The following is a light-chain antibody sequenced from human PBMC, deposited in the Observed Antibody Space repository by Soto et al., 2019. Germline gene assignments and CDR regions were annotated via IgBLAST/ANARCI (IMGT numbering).Light chain of an antibody. CDR1: ETVTSDF. V-gene: IGKV3-20*01. CDR2: DSF. J-gene: IGKJ2*01. CDR3: QQYGGSPPYT. Sequence: IVLTQSPGTLSLSPWERATLSCRASETVTSDFVAWYQQKPGQTPRLLIYDSFRRATGIPDRFSGSGSGTHFTLTINRLDPEDFAVYYCQQYGGSPPYTFGQGTKVDIK.